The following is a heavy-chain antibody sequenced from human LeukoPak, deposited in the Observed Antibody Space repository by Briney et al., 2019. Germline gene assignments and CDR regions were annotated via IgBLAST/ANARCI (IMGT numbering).Heavy chain of an antibody. CDR2: INHSGST. CDR1: GGSFSGYY. V-gene: IGHV4-34*01. D-gene: IGHD3-22*01. J-gene: IGHJ4*02. CDR3: AGGDYYDSSGYYPDY. Sequence: SETLSLTCAVYGGSFSGYYWSWIRQPPGKGREWIGEINHSGSTNYNPSLKSRVTISVDTSKNQSSLKMSSVTAADTAVYYCAGGDYYDSSGYYPDYWGQGTLVTVSS.